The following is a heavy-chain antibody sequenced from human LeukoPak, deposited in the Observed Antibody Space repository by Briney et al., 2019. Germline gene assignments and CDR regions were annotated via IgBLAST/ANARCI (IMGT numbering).Heavy chain of an antibody. D-gene: IGHD4-17*01. Sequence: ETLSLTCTVSGGSISSYYWSWIRQPPGKGLEWIGYIYYSGSTNYNPSLKSRVTISVDTSKNQFSLKLSSVTAADTAVYYCARVRATVTTWYFDLWGRGTLVTVSS. V-gene: IGHV4-59*01. J-gene: IGHJ2*01. CDR3: ARVRATVTTWYFDL. CDR1: GGSISSYY. CDR2: IYYSGST.